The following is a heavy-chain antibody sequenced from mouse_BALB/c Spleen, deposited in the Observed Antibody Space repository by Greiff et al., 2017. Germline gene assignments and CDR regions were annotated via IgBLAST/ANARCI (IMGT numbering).Heavy chain of an antibody. CDR3: ARVIYYYGSSYEDYYAMDY. CDR2: INPGSGGT. D-gene: IGHD1-1*01. V-gene: IGHV1-54*01. J-gene: IGHJ4*01. Sequence: VQLQQSGAELVRPGTSVKVSCKASGYAFTNYLIEWVKQRPGQGLEWIGVINPGSGGTNYNEKFKGKATLTADKSSSTAYMQLSSLTSDDSAVYFCARVIYYYGSSYEDYYAMDYWGQGTAVTVSS. CDR1: GYAFTNYL.